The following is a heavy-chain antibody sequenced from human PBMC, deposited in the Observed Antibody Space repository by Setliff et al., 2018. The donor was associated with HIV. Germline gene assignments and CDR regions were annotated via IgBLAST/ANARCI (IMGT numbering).Heavy chain of an antibody. J-gene: IGHJ3*02. D-gene: IGHD3-22*01. CDR1: GFTFNYYW. Sequence: PGGSLRLSCAASGFTFNYYWMHWVRQAPGKGLVWVSRIQNDETSTTYADSVKGRFTISRDSAKNTVYLQMNSLRAEDTAVYYCAKVGLYDSFGYANGLPDAFDTWGQGTMVTVSS. V-gene: IGHV3-74*03. CDR3: AKVGLYDSFGYANGLPDAFDT. CDR2: IQNDETST.